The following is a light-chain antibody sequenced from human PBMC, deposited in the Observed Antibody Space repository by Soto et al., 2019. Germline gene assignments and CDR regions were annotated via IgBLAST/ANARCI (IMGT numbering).Light chain of an antibody. CDR3: QQYGSSGT. J-gene: IGKJ1*01. CDR1: QSVSNS. V-gene: IGKV3-15*01. Sequence: EIVMTQSPATLSVSPGERATLSCRASQSVSNSLAWYQLKPGQAPRLLIYGASTRTTGIPARFSGSGSGTEFTLTISSLQSEDFAVYYCQQYGSSGTFGQGTKVDIK. CDR2: GAS.